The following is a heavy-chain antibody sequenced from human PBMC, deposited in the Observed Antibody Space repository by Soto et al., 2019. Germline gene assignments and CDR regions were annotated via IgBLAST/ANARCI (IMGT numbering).Heavy chain of an antibody. D-gene: IGHD4-17*01. Sequence: ASVKVSCKASGYTFTAYYIHWVRQAPGQGLEWMGCINPNSGGAIYAQKFQGWVTMTRDTSINTAYMELSRPTSDDTAVYYCARAQAKVTQGHYRYDVDVWGQGASVTVS. CDR2: INPNSGGA. J-gene: IGHJ6*02. V-gene: IGHV1-2*04. CDR3: ARAQAKVTQGHYRYDVDV. CDR1: GYTFTAYY.